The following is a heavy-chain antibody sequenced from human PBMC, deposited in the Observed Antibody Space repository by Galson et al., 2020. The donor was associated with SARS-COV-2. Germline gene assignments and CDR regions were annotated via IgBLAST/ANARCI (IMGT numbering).Heavy chain of an antibody. J-gene: IGHJ4*02. CDR3: AKRGPDNGDYYYFDY. CDR2: ISYDGSKQ. V-gene: IGHV3-30*04. CDR1: GFTFSTYA. D-gene: IGHD4-17*01. Sequence: GESLKLSCAASGFTFSTYAMHWVRQAPGKGLEWVAVISYDGSKQYYADAVQGRFTISRDNSKNTLYLQMDSLRDVDTAVYYCAKRGPDNGDYYYFDYWGQGTQVTVSS.